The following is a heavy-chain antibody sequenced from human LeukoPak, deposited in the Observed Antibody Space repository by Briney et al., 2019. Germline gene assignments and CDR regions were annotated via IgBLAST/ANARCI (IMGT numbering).Heavy chain of an antibody. D-gene: IGHD2-2*01. CDR1: GFSFSDYY. J-gene: IGHJ5*02. V-gene: IGHV3-11*06. CDR3: VRDTSLLVVVPPAHQDWFDP. Sequence: GGSLRLSCAASGFSFSDYYMSWIRQAPGKGLEWVSFISGTSSDTKYADSVKGRFTISRDNAKNSLYLQMNSLRAEDTAIYYCVRDTSLLVVVPPAHQDWFDPWGQGTLVSVSS. CDR2: ISGTSSDT.